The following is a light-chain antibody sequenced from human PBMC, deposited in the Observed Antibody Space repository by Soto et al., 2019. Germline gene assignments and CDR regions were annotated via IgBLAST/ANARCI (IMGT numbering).Light chain of an antibody. CDR2: GAS. CDR3: QQYGSSPRT. J-gene: IGKJ2*01. Sequence: EIALTQSPGTLSSSPGERATLSCRASQSVSSSYLARYQQKPGQAPRLLIYGASSRATGIPDRFSGSGSGTDFTLTISRLEPEDFAVYFCQQYGSSPRTFGQGTKLEIK. CDR1: QSVSSSY. V-gene: IGKV3-20*01.